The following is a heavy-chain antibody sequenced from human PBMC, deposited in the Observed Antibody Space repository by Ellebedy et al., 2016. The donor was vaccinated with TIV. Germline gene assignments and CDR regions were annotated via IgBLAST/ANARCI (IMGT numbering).Heavy chain of an antibody. Sequence: PGGSLRLSCAASGFTFSSYTINWVRQTPGKGLEWVSSISSSGSYLYYADSVKRRFTISRDNAKNSLYLQMNSLRVDDTAVYYCATSRARVYWGQGTLVTVSS. CDR2: ISSSGSYL. CDR1: GFTFSSYT. CDR3: ATSRARVY. J-gene: IGHJ4*02. V-gene: IGHV3-21*01.